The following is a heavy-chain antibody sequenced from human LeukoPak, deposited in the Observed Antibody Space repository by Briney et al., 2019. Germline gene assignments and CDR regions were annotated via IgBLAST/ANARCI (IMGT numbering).Heavy chain of an antibody. D-gene: IGHD1/OR15-1a*01. Sequence: ASVKDSCKASGYTFTGYYMHWVRQAPGQGLEWMGWINPNSGGTNYAQKFHGRVTMTRDTSITTAYMELTRLRSDDTAIYYCARDITLNKDAFDWWGQGTMVIVSS. CDR2: INPNSGGT. V-gene: IGHV1-2*02. CDR1: GYTFTGYY. J-gene: IGHJ3*01. CDR3: ARDITLNKDAFDW.